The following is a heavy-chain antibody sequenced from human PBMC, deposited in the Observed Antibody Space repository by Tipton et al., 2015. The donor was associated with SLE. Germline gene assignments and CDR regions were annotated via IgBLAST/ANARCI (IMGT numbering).Heavy chain of an antibody. D-gene: IGHD3-3*01. CDR3: ARGWNLEWLFYFDS. J-gene: IGHJ4*02. Sequence: QVQLVQSGAEVKKPGSSVKVSCKASGGTFSNYAISWVRQAPGQGLEWMGGIIPIFGTANYAQKFQGRVTITTDESTSTAFMDLSSLRSEDTAMYFCARGWNLEWLFYFDSWGQGTLVTVSS. CDR1: GGTFSNYA. V-gene: IGHV1-69*01. CDR2: IIPIFGTA.